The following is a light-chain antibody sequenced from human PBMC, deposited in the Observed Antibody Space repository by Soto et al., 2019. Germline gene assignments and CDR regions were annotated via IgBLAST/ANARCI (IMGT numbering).Light chain of an antibody. CDR3: QQRSNWPIT. CDR2: DAS. J-gene: IGKJ5*01. CDR1: QSVSSY. V-gene: IGKV3-11*01. Sequence: EIVLTQSPATLSLSPGERATLSCRATQSVSSYLAWYQQKPGQAPRLLIYDASNRATDISARFSGSGSGTDFTLTISSLVPEGFAVYYCQQRSNWPITFGQGTRLEIK.